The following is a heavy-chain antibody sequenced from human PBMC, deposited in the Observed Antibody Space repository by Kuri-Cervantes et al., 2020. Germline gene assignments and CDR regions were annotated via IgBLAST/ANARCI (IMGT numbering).Heavy chain of an antibody. CDR1: GFTFSSYG. J-gene: IGHJ4*02. Sequence: LSLTCAASGFTFSSYGMHWVRQAPGKGLEWVAVIWYDGSNKYYADSVKGRFTISRDNSKNTLYLQMGSLRAEDMAIYYCAREGSYYNELDYWGQGALVTVSS. CDR2: IWYDGSNK. V-gene: IGHV3-33*01. D-gene: IGHD3-10*01. CDR3: AREGSYYNELDY.